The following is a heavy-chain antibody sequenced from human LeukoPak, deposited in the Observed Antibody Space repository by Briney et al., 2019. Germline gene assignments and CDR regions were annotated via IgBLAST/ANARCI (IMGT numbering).Heavy chain of an antibody. J-gene: IGHJ4*02. CDR1: RITFRNAW. V-gene: IGHV3-15*01. CDR2: IRSKTEGETK. CDR3: ATGVVAGTSR. Sequence: GGSLRLSCAVSRITFRNAWMSWVRQAPGKGLEWVARIRSKTEGETKEYAASVKGRFAISRDDSRSRLYLQMNSLKTEDTAVYYCATGVVAGTSRWGQGTLVTVSS. D-gene: IGHD1-1*01.